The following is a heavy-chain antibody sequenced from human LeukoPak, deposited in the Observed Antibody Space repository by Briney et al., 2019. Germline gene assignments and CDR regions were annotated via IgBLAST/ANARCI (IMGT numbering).Heavy chain of an antibody. D-gene: IGHD3-10*01. CDR2: INPNSGGT. J-gene: IGHJ3*02. V-gene: IGHV1-2*02. CDR1: GYTFTGYY. CDR3: ARFGGGITMVRGVIITGDAFDI. Sequence: ASVKVSCKASGYTFTGYYVHWVRQAPGQGLEWMGWINPNSGGTNFAQKFQGRVTMTRDTSISTAYMELRSLRSDDTAVYYCARFGGGITMVRGVIITGDAFDIWGQGTMVTVSS.